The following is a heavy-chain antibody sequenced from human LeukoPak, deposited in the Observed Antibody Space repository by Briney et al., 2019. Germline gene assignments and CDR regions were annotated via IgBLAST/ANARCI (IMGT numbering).Heavy chain of an antibody. CDR3: ARDPSFYDILTGYRTNWYFDL. Sequence: SETLSLTCTVSGGSISSYYWSWIRQPPGKGLEWIGYIYYSGSTNYNPSLKSRVTISVDTSKNQFSLKLSSVTAADTAVYYCARDPSFYDILTGYRTNWYFDLWGRGTLVTVPS. CDR2: IYYSGST. V-gene: IGHV4-59*01. J-gene: IGHJ2*01. D-gene: IGHD3-9*01. CDR1: GGSISSYY.